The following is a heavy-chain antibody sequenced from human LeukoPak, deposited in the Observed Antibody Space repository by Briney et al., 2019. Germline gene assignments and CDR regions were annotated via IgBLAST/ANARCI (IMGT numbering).Heavy chain of an antibody. J-gene: IGHJ6*03. V-gene: IGHV4-39*07. CDR3: AREDEGSGWYSDYYYYMDV. CDR1: GGSISSSSYY. CDR2: IYYSGST. D-gene: IGHD6-19*01. Sequence: SETLSLTCTVSGGSISSSSYYWGWIRQPPGKGPEWIGSIYYSGSTYYNPSLKSRVTISVDTSKNQFSLELSSVTAADTAVYYCAREDEGSGWYSDYYYYMDVWGKGTTVTISS.